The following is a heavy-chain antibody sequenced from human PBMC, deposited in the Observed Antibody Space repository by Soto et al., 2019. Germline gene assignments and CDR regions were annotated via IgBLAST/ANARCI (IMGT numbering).Heavy chain of an antibody. CDR2: ISSSSSYI. CDR1: GFTFSIYS. Sequence: GGSLRLSCAASGFTFSIYSMNWVRQAPGKGLEWVSSISSSSSYIYYADSVKGRFTISRDNAKNSLYLQMNSLRAEDTAVYYCARTGEQLAAFDYWGQGTLVTVSS. J-gene: IGHJ4*02. CDR3: ARTGEQLAAFDY. V-gene: IGHV3-21*01. D-gene: IGHD6-6*01.